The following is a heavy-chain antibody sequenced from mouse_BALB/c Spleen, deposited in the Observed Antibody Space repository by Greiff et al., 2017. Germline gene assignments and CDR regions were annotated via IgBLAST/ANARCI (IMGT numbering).Heavy chain of an antibody. D-gene: IGHD1-1*01. Sequence: QVQLQQPGAELVMPGASVKMSCKASGYTFTDYWMHWVKQRPGQGLEWIGAIDTSDSYTSYNQKFKGKATLTVDKSSSTAYMHLNSLTSEDSAVYYCARGDGSSPYWYFDVWGAGTTVTVSS. V-gene: IGHV1-69*01. CDR2: IDTSDSYT. J-gene: IGHJ1*01. CDR1: GYTFTDYW. CDR3: ARGDGSSPYWYFDV.